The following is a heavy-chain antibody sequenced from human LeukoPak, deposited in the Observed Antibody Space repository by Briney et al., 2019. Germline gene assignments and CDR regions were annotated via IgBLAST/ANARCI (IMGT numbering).Heavy chain of an antibody. CDR3: ARARRCGGDCYSPPDY. Sequence: SETLSLTCTVSGGSISSYYWSWIRQPPGKGLEWIGYIYYSGSTNYTPSLKSRVTISVDTSKNQFSLKLSSVTAADTAVYYCARARRCGGDCYSPPDYWGQGTLVTVSS. D-gene: IGHD2-21*01. CDR1: GGSISSYY. J-gene: IGHJ4*02. CDR2: IYYSGST. V-gene: IGHV4-59*01.